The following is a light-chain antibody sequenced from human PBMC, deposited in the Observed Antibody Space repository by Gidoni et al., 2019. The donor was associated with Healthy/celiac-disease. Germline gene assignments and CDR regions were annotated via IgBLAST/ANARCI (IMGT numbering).Light chain of an antibody. J-gene: IGKJ1*01. CDR3: QQYNSYSPTT. V-gene: IGKV1-5*01. CDR2: DAS. CDR1: PSISSW. Sequence: DLQMTHSPSTLSASVGDRVTITCRASPSISSWLAWYQQKPGKAPKLLIDDASSLESGGPSRCSGSGSGTEFTLTISSLQPDDFATYYCQQYNSYSPTTFGQGTKVEIK.